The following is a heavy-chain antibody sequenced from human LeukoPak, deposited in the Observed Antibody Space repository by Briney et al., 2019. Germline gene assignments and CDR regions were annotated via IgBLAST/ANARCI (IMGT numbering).Heavy chain of an antibody. J-gene: IGHJ5*02. V-gene: IGHV4-34*01. CDR1: GGSFSGYY. Sequence: PSETLSLTCAVYGGSFSGYYWSWIRQPPGKGLEWIGEINHSGSTNYNPSLKSRVTISVDTSKNQFSLKLSSVTAADTAVYYCARLYAPRYCSSTSCHPWGQGTLVTVSS. CDR2: INHSGST. D-gene: IGHD2-2*01. CDR3: ARLYAPRYCSSTSCHP.